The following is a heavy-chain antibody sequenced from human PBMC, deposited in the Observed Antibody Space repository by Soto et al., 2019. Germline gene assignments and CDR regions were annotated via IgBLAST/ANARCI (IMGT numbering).Heavy chain of an antibody. CDR2: FSGGGGST. D-gene: IGHD6-13*01. CDR3: AKSYSSNWYDYFDY. J-gene: IGHJ4*02. Sequence: QSGGSLRLSCAASGFTFSSYAMSWVRQAPGKGLAWVSAFSGGGGSTYYADSVKGRFSISRDNSKNTLYLQMNSLRAEDTAVYFCAKSYSSNWYDYFDYWGQGIVVTVSS. CDR1: GFTFSSYA. V-gene: IGHV3-23*01.